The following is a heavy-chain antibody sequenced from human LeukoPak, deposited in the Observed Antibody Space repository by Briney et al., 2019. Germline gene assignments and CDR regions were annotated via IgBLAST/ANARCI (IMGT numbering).Heavy chain of an antibody. CDR1: GFTFSSYG. J-gene: IGHJ5*01. CDR3: ANPPTVTKIRFDS. D-gene: IGHD4-17*01. V-gene: IGHV3-23*01. Sequence: GGSLRLSCAASGFTFSSYGMRCVRQAPRKGLEWVSGISGSGGSTYYADSVKGGFTISRDNSKNTLYLQMNSLRAEDTAVYYCANPPTVTKIRFDSWGQGTLVTVSS. CDR2: ISGSGGST.